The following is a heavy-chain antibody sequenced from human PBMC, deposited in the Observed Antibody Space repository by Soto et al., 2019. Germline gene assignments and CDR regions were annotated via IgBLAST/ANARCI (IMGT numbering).Heavy chain of an antibody. V-gene: IGHV1-46*01. CDR1: GYTFTSYY. CDR2: INPSGGST. Sequence: QVQLVQSGAEVKKPGASVKVSCKASGYTFTSYYMHWVRQAPGQGLEWMGIINPSGGSTSYAQKFHGRVTMSRDTATGTVYMELSSLSSEDTAVYYCARSSGWYLGDYWGQGTLVTVSS. CDR3: ARSSGWYLGDY. D-gene: IGHD6-19*01. J-gene: IGHJ4*02.